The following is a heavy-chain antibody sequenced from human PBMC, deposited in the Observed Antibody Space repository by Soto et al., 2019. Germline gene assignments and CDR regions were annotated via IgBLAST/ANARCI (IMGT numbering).Heavy chain of an antibody. V-gene: IGHV3-74*01. CDR1: GFNFRSDW. Sequence: PGGLMRLSCAASGFNFRSDWMHWVSKDTGKGLVWVSRINTDGSDTSYADSVKGRFTISRDNAKNTLYLQMNSLRAEDTAVYYCARDQLYYNDISGRPLNAFDVWGQGTMVTVSS. CDR2: INTDGSDT. J-gene: IGHJ3*01. CDR3: ARDQLYYNDISGRPLNAFDV. D-gene: IGHD3-22*01.